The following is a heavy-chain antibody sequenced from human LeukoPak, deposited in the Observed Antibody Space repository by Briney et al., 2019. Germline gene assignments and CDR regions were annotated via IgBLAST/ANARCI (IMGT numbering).Heavy chain of an antibody. J-gene: IGHJ4*02. V-gene: IGHV4-59*01. Sequence: SETLSFTCTVSGGSISNYYWSWIRQPPGKGLEWIGYTYYSGSTNYNPSLKSRVTISVDTSKNQVSLKLSSVTAADTAVYYCASLLTYFDYWGQGTLVTVSS. CDR3: ASLLTYFDY. CDR2: TYYSGST. CDR1: GGSISNYY.